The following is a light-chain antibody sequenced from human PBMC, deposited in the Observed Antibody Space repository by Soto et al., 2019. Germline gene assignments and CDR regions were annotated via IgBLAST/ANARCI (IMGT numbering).Light chain of an antibody. CDR1: QSVLYSSNNNNY. J-gene: IGKJ1*01. V-gene: IGKV4-1*01. Sequence: DIVMTQSPDSLAVSLGERATINCKSSQSVLYSSNNNNYLVWYQQKPGQPPKLLIYWASTRESGVPDRFSGSGSGTNVTLTISSLQAEDVAVYYCQQYYTTPWTFGQGTKVEIK. CDR2: WAS. CDR3: QQYYTTPWT.